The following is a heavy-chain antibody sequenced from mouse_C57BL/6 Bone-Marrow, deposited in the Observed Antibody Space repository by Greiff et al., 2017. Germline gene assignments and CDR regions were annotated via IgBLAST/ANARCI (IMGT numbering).Heavy chain of an antibody. Sequence: ESGPGLVKPSQSLSLTCSVTGYSITSGYYWNWIRQFPGNKLEWMGYISYDGSNNYNPSLKNRISITRDTSKNQFFLKLNSVTTEDTATYYCARRGYYGSSYVWYFDVWGTGTTVTVSS. CDR1: GYSITSGYY. CDR3: ARRGYYGSSYVWYFDV. CDR2: ISYDGSN. V-gene: IGHV3-6*01. D-gene: IGHD1-1*01. J-gene: IGHJ1*03.